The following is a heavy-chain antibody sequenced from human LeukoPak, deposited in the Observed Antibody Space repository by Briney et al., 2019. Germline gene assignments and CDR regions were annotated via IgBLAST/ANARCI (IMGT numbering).Heavy chain of an antibody. J-gene: IGHJ4*02. CDR3: ARDDIPVI. V-gene: IGHV3-53*01. D-gene: IGHD2-15*01. CDR1: GFSVSDYH. CDR2: IYSDGRT. Sequence: QPGGSLRLSCAAPGFSVSDYHMNWVRPAPGKGLEWVSFIYSDGRTYYADSVKGRFTISRGNSRNTLYLQMNSLRVEDTAVYYCARDDIPVIWGQGTLVTVSS.